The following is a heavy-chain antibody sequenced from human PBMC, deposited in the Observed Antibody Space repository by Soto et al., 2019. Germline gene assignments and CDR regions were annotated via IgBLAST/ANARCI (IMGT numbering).Heavy chain of an antibody. J-gene: IGHJ4*02. Sequence: PSETLSLTCAVYGGSFSGYYWSWIRQPPGKGLEWIGEINHSGSTNYNPSLKSRVTISVDTSKNQFSLRLSSVTAADTAVYYCARTSVLRFLEWLPQGVFDYWGQGTLVTVYS. CDR1: GGSFSGYY. V-gene: IGHV4-34*01. CDR3: ARTSVLRFLEWLPQGVFDY. CDR2: INHSGST. D-gene: IGHD3-3*01.